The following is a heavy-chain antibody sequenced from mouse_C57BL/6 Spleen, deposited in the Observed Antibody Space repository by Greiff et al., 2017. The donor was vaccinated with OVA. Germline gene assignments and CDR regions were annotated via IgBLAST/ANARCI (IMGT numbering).Heavy chain of an antibody. D-gene: IGHD2-2*01. CDR2: INPSSGYT. CDR1: GYTFTSYT. CDR3: AGGGYDGGDNYYAMDY. J-gene: IGHJ4*01. V-gene: IGHV1-4*01. Sequence: VKLQQPGAELVRPGSSVKMSCKASGYTFTSYTMHWVKQRPGQGLEWIGYINPSSGYTKYNQKFKDKATLTADKSSSTAYMQLSSLTSEDSAVYYCAGGGYDGGDNYYAMDYWGQGTSVTVSS.